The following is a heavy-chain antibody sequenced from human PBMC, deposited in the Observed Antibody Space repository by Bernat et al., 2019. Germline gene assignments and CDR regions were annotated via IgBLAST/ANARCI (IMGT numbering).Heavy chain of an antibody. CDR1: GGSFSGYY. D-gene: IGHD2-15*01. CDR2: INHSGSA. V-gene: IGHV4-34*01. Sequence: QVQLQQWGAGLLKPSETLSLTCAVYGGSFSGYYWSWIRQPPGKGLEWIGEINHSGSANYNPSLKSRVTISEDTSKKQFSLKLRSVTAADTAVYYCVIGGYCSGGNCYGNYYYMDVWGKGTTVTVSS. J-gene: IGHJ6*03. CDR3: VIGGYCSGGNCYGNYYYMDV.